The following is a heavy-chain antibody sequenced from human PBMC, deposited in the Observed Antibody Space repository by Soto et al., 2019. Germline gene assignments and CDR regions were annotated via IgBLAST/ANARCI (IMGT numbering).Heavy chain of an antibody. V-gene: IGHV4-34*02. Sequence: QVQLQQWGARLLKPSETLSLTCTFSGGSFSGYYWNWIRQSPGKGLEWVGETHHSGSTNYNPSLKGRATISLDMSKNQLSLKLSSVTAADTAIYYCARGEAYSNYPARRGQGSLVTVSS. CDR3: ARGEAYSNYPAR. D-gene: IGHD4-4*01. CDR1: GGSFSGYY. J-gene: IGHJ4*02. CDR2: THHSGST.